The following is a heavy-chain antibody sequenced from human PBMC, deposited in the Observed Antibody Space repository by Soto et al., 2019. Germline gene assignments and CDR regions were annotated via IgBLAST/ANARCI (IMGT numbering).Heavy chain of an antibody. CDR3: AHRRGYSYGHPDPPNNCFDP. J-gene: IGHJ5*02. CDR1: GFSLSTSGVG. Sequence: QITLKESGPTLVKPTQTLTLTCTFSGFSLSTSGVGVGWIRPPPGKALEWLALIYWDDGKRYSPSLKSRLTITKDTSKNQVVLTMTNMDPVDTATYYCAHRRGYSYGHPDPPNNCFDPWGQGTLVTVSS. V-gene: IGHV2-5*02. D-gene: IGHD5-18*01. CDR2: IYWDDGK.